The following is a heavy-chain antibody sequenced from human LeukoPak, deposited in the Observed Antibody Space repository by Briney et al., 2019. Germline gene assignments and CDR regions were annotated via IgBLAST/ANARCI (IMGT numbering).Heavy chain of an antibody. D-gene: IGHD3-22*01. Sequence: GGSLRLSCAASGFTFSSYWMHWVRQAPGKGLVWVSRIKGDGDTNYADSVKGRFTISRDNAKNTVSLQMNSLRAEDTGVYYCARAPSEIGGYYPEYFRHWGQGTLVTVSS. V-gene: IGHV3-74*01. CDR1: GFTFSSYW. J-gene: IGHJ1*01. CDR3: ARAPSEIGGYYPEYFRH. CDR2: IKGDGDT.